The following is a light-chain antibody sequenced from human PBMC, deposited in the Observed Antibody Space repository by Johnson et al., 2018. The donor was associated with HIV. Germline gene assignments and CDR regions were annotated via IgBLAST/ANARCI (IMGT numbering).Light chain of an antibody. J-gene: IGLJ1*01. CDR1: SSNIGRNT. CDR3: AAWDDSLNAFYV. Sequence: AAPGQRVTISCSGSSSNIGRNTVNWYQQLPGMAPKLLIYSSDQRPSGVPDRFSGSKSGTSASLAISGLQSEDEADYYCAAWDDSLNAFYVFGPGTRVTVL. CDR2: SSD. V-gene: IGLV1-44*01.